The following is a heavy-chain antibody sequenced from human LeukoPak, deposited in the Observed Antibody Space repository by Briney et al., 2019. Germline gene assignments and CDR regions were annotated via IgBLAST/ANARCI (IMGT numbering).Heavy chain of an antibody. Sequence: GGSLRLSCTASGFLFSSFWMAWVRQAPGKGLEWVANIKPDGSLQFYGDSVKGRFTISRDHAKNSLYLQMNNLRAEDTALYYCATSYDSSGCDWGQGTLVTVSS. CDR2: IKPDGSLQ. D-gene: IGHD3-22*01. V-gene: IGHV3-7*01. J-gene: IGHJ4*02. CDR1: GFLFSSFW. CDR3: ATSYDSSGCD.